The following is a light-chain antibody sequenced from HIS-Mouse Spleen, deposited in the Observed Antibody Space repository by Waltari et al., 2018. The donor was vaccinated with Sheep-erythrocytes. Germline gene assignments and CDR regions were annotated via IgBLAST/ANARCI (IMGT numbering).Light chain of an antibody. CDR2: LGS. CDR3: MQALQTPRT. J-gene: IGKJ1*01. CDR1: QSLLHSNGYNY. V-gene: IGKV2-28*01. Sequence: DIVMTQSPLSLPVTPGEPASISCRSSQSLLHSNGYNYLDLYLQKPGQSPQLLSYLGSNRASGVPDRFSGSGSGTDFTLKISRVEAEDVGVYYCMQALQTPRTFGQGTKVEIK.